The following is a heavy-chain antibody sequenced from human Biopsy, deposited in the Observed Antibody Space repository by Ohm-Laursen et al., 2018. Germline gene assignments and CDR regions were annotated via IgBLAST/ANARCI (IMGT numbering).Heavy chain of an antibody. Sequence: GSLRLSCAASGFTFSSSWMTWVRQAPGKGLEWVAMIKQDGSGDYYVDSVKGRFTISRNNVQKSLDLQLNSLRAEDTAVYYCVRGRSMDVWGQGTTVTVSS. CDR1: GFTFSSSW. V-gene: IGHV3-7*01. CDR2: IKQDGSGD. CDR3: VRGRSMDV. J-gene: IGHJ6*02.